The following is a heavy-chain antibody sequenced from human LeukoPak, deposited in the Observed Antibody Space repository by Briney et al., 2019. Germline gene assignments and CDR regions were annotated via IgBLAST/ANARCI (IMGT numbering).Heavy chain of an antibody. CDR1: GGTFSSYA. V-gene: IGHV1-69*01. CDR2: IIPIFGTA. Sequence: SSVKVSCKASGGTFSSYAISWVLQAPGQGLEWMGGIIPIFGTANYAQKFQGRVTITSDESTSTAYMELSSLRSEDTAVYYCAGDCGGDCYSPEPDAFDIWGQGTMVTVSS. CDR3: AGDCGGDCYSPEPDAFDI. J-gene: IGHJ3*02. D-gene: IGHD2-21*01.